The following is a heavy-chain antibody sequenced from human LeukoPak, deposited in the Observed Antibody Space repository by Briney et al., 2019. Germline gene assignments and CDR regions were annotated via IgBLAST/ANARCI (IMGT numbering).Heavy chain of an antibody. CDR3: ARLLSGAFDI. Sequence: PSETLSLTCTVSGGSISSYYWSWIRQPPGKGLEWIGYIYTSGSTNYNPSLKSRVTISVDTSKNQFSLKLSSVTAADTAVYHCARLLSGAFDIWGQGTMVTVSS. D-gene: IGHD2-2*01. CDR2: IYTSGST. V-gene: IGHV4-4*09. J-gene: IGHJ3*02. CDR1: GGSISSYY.